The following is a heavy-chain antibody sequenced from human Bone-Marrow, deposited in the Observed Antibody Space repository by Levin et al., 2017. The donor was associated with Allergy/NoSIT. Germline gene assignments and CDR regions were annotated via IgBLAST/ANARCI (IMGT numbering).Heavy chain of an antibody. D-gene: IGHD2-2*01. CDR3: AGGRGYCSSTSRLGCFDY. CDR2: VSHDGTNQ. Sequence: PGGSLRLSCAASGFIFKTYVMHWVRQAPGKGLEWVAAVSHDGTNQYYADSVKGRFTISRDNSLNTLYLQMNSLRVEDTAVYYCAGGRGYCSSTSRLGCFDYWGQGTLVAVSS. V-gene: IGHV3-30*04. J-gene: IGHJ4*02. CDR1: GFIFKTYV.